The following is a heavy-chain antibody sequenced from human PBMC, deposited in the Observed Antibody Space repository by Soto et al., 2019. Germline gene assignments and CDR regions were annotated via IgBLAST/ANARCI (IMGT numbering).Heavy chain of an antibody. V-gene: IGHV4-4*02. CDR3: ARFPVTTNYYYYGMDV. CDR1: TRSISSTNW. CDR2: IYHSGST. Sequence: SETLSLTCSLSTRSISSTNWWSSVRRAPWQGLEWIGEIYHSGSTNYNPYLKSRVTISVDKSKNQFSLKLSSVTAADTAVYYCARFPVTTNYYYYGMDVWGQGTTVTVSS. D-gene: IGHD4-17*01. J-gene: IGHJ6*02.